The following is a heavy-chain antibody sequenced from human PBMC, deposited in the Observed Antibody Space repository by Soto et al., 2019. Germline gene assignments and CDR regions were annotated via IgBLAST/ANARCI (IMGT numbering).Heavy chain of an antibody. CDR1: GGSFSGYY. V-gene: IGHV4-34*01. CDR2: INHSGST. J-gene: IGHJ5*02. CDR3: ARGHGRPVLNRQTTQQATWFDP. D-gene: IGHD3-10*01. Sequence: SETLSLTCAVYGGSFSGYYWSWIRQPPGKGLEWIGEINHSGSTNYNPSLKSRVTISVDTSKNQFSLKLSSVTAADTAVYYCARGHGRPVLNRQTTQQATWFDPWGQGTLVTVSS.